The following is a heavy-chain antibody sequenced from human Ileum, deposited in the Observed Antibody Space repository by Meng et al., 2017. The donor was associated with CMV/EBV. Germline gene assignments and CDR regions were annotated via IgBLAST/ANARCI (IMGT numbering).Heavy chain of an antibody. J-gene: IGHJ3*02. CDR3: ARESAIFGVVTLTIPIDGFDI. CDR1: GFSLSRYT. Sequence: GESLKISCAASGFSLSRYTMHWVRQAPGKGLEWVAVTSYDANKDWYADSVKGRFTISRDNSKDTLYLQMNSLRRDDTGVYYCARESAIFGVVTLTIPIDGFDIWGEG. D-gene: IGHD3-3*01. V-gene: IGHV3-30*04. CDR2: TSYDANKD.